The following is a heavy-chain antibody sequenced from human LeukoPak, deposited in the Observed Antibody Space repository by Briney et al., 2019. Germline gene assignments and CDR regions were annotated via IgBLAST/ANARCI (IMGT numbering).Heavy chain of an antibody. D-gene: IGHD3-16*01. CDR2: INHSGST. J-gene: IGHJ6*03. CDR3: ARVGDSPYLTHYYYYYYMDV. V-gene: IGHV4-34*01. CDR1: GGSFSGYY. Sequence: PSETLSLTCAVYGGSFSGYYWSWIRQPPGKGLEWIGEINHSGSTNYNPSLKSRVTISVDTSKNQFSLKLSSVTAADTAVYYCARVGDSPYLTHYYYYYYMDVWGKGTTVTVSS.